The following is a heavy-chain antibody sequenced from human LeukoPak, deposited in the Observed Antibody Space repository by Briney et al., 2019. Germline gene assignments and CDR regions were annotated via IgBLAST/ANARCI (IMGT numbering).Heavy chain of an antibody. D-gene: IGHD1-26*01. V-gene: IGHV1-8*02. CDR3: ARGPMYSASYNY. J-gene: IGHJ4*02. CDR2: MNPKSANT. Sequence: RASVKVSCKASGYTFTGYYIHWVRQATGQGLEWMAWMNPKSANTGYAQKFQGRVTVTRNTSISTAYMELNGLRSDDTAVYYCARGPMYSASYNYWGQGTLVTVSS. CDR1: GYTFTGYY.